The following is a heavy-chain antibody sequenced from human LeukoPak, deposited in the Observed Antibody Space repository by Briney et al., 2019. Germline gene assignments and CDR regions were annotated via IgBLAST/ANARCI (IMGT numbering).Heavy chain of an antibody. V-gene: IGHV4-59*01. Sequence: TSETLSLTCTVPGGSISSYYWSWIRQPPGKGLEWIGYIYYSGSTNYNPSLKSRVTISVDTSKNQFSLKLSSVTAADTAVYYCARGRSFPDYWGQGTLVTVSS. J-gene: IGHJ4*02. CDR3: ARGRSFPDY. D-gene: IGHD3-10*01. CDR1: GGSISSYY. CDR2: IYYSGST.